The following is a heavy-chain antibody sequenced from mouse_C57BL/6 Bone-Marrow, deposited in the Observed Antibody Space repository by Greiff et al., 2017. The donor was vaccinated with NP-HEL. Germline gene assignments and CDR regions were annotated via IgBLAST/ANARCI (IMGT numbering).Heavy chain of an antibody. CDR3: ASGGDIWPKDY. Sequence: VQLQQSGAELVKPGASVKLSCTASGFNIKDYYMHWVKQRTEQGLEWIGRIDPEDGETKYAPKFQGKATITADKSSNTAYLQLSSLTTADTAVDYYASGGDIWPKDYWGQGTTLTVSS. J-gene: IGHJ2*01. CDR1: GFNIKDYY. CDR2: IDPEDGET. V-gene: IGHV14-2*01.